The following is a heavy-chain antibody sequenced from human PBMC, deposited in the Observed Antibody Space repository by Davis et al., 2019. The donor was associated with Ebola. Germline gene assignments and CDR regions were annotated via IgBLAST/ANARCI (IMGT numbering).Heavy chain of an antibody. CDR1: GFTFSSYE. D-gene: IGHD6-13*01. V-gene: IGHV3-48*03. Sequence: PGGSLRLSCAASGFTFSSYEMNWVRQAPGKGLEWVSYISSSGSTIYYADSVKGRFTISRDNAENSLFLQMNNLRDEDTAVYYCAMSVAAAGASGLFNYWGQGTLVTVSS. CDR3: AMSVAAAGASGLFNY. CDR2: ISSSGSTI. J-gene: IGHJ4*02.